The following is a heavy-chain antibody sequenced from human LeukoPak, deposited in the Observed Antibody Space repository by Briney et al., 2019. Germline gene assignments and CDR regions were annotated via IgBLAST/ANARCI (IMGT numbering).Heavy chain of an antibody. CDR2: VNESGGT. J-gene: IGHJ3*02. CDR3: ARIYVWGSYRPGAFDI. D-gene: IGHD3-16*02. Sequence: SETLSLTCAVYIDSFSNYHWNWIRQTPAKGMEWIGEVNESGGTNISPSLRSRVILSVDTSKNQFSLKLISVTVADTAVYYCARIYVWGSYRPGAFDIWGQGTMVTVSS. V-gene: IGHV4-34*01. CDR1: IDSFSNYH.